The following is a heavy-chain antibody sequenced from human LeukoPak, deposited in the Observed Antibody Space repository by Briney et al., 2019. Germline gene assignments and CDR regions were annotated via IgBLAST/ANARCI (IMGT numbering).Heavy chain of an antibody. Sequence: SETLSLTCAVYGGSFSSYYWSWIRQPPGKGLEWIGEINHSGSTNYNPSLKSRVTISVDTSKNQFSLKLSSVTAADTAVYYCASADSGSYQNYWGQGTLVTVSS. CDR1: GGSFSSYY. D-gene: IGHD1-26*01. J-gene: IGHJ4*02. CDR2: INHSGST. CDR3: ASADSGSYQNY. V-gene: IGHV4-34*01.